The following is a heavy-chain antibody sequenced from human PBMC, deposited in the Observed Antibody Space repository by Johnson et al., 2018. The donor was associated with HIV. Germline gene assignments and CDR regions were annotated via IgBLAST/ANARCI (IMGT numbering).Heavy chain of an antibody. V-gene: IGHV3-25*04. D-gene: IGHD6-13*01. Sequence: QLVESGGGLVQPGGSLRLSCAASGFTLSDHYMNCVRQAPGNGLELVGQVNPNGDSTYLIDSGKDRFNTSRDNSKNTLYLQMNSLRAEDTAVYYCAREPSIAAAGGDGAFDIWGRGTMLTVSS. CDR1: GFTLSDHY. CDR2: NPNGDST. J-gene: IGHJ3*02. CDR3: AREPSIAAAGGDGAFDI.